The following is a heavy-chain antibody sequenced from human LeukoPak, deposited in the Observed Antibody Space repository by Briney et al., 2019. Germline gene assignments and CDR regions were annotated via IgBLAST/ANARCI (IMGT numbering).Heavy chain of an antibody. J-gene: IGHJ4*02. CDR2: INTNTGNP. CDR3: ARWDLDTDYDILTGFDY. D-gene: IGHD3-9*01. Sequence: AASVKVSCKASGYTFTSYAMNWVRQAPGQGLEWMGWINTNTGNPTYAQGFTGRFVFSLDTSVSTAYLQISSLKAEDTAVYYCARWDLDTDYDILTGFDYWGQGTLVTVSS. CDR1: GYTFTSYA. V-gene: IGHV7-4-1*02.